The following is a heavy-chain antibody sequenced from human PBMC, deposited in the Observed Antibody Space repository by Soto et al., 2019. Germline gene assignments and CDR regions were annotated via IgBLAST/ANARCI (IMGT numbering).Heavy chain of an antibody. CDR3: ARDRGLASQNAFDI. V-gene: IGHV1-69*04. CDR1: RVTFSSYT. D-gene: IGHD3-10*01. Sequence: GASVKLSCKASRVTFSSYTSSWVQHDPGQGLEWMGRIIPILGIANYAQKFQGRVTITADKSTSTAYMELSSLRSEDTAVYYCARDRGLASQNAFDIWGQGTMVTVS. J-gene: IGHJ3*02. CDR2: IIPILGIA.